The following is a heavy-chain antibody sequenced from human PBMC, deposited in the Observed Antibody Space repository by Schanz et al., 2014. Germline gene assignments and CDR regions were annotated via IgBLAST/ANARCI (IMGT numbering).Heavy chain of an antibody. CDR3: AKVAPAATYLDS. D-gene: IGHD2-2*01. Sequence: QVQLVESGGDLVKPGGSLRLSCAASGFTFSDYYMAWIRQAPGKGLEWVSHISGSSIHKNYADSVKGRFSISRDNAKNSLFLQMNSLSAEDTAVYYCAKVAPAATYLDSWGLGTLVTVSS. V-gene: IGHV3-11*05. CDR2: ISGSSIHK. CDR1: GFTFSDYY. J-gene: IGHJ4*02.